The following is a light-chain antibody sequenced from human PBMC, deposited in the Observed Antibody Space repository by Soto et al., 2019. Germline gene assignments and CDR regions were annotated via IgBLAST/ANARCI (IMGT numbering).Light chain of an antibody. V-gene: IGLV1-44*01. CDR3: EAWDDSLNGAV. CDR1: SSNIGTTS. Sequence: QSVLTQPPSVSGTPGQRVTMSCSGSSSNIGTTSVNWYQQFPGTAPKLLIHTDDQRPSGVPDRFSGSRSCTSATLAISCLQSEDEDDYYCEAWDDSLNGAVFGGGTKLTVL. CDR2: TDD. J-gene: IGLJ2*01.